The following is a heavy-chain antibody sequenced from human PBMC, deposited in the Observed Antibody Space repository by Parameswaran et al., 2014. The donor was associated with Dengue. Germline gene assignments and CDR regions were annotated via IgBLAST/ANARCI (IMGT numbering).Heavy chain of an antibody. CDR3: ARTPTVTTPQYYYYYYAMDV. D-gene: IGHD4-17*01. J-gene: IGHJ6*02. CDR2: INPNSGGT. Sequence: WVRQAPGQGLEWMGRINPNSGGTDYAQKFQGRVTMTRDTSISTAYMELSGLRSDDTAVYYCARTPTVTTPQYYYYYYAMDVWGLGTTVTVSS. V-gene: IGHV1-2*06.